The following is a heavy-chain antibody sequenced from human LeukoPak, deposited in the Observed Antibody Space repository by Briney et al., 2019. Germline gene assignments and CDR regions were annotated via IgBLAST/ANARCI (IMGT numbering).Heavy chain of an antibody. CDR3: ARGGRMDGDYFTWFDP. Sequence: KASETLSLTCAVYGGSFSGYYWSWIRQPPGKGREWIGEINHSGSTNYNPSLKSRVTISEDTSKNQFSLKLSSVTAADTAVYYCARGGRMDGDYFTWFDPWGQGTLVTVSS. J-gene: IGHJ5*02. CDR1: GGSFSGYY. CDR2: INHSGST. D-gene: IGHD4-17*01. V-gene: IGHV4-34*01.